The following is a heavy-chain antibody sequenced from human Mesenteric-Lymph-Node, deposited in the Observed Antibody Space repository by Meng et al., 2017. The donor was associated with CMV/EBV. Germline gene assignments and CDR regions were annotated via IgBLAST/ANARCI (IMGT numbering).Heavy chain of an antibody. CDR3: ARDDGSSWSNWFDP. J-gene: IGHJ5*02. Sequence: GSLRLSCTVSGGSISSSSYYWGWIRQPPGKGLEWIGSIYYSGSTYYNPSLKSRVTISVDTSKNQFSLKLSSVTAADTAVYYCARDDGSSWSNWFDPWGQGTLVTVSS. CDR1: GGSISSSSYY. CDR2: IYYSGST. V-gene: IGHV4-39*07. D-gene: IGHD6-13*01.